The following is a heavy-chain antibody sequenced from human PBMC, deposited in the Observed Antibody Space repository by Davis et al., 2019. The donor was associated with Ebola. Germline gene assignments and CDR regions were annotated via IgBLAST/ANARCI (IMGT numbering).Heavy chain of an antibody. V-gene: IGHV1-8*01. Sequence: ASVKVSCKASGYTFTSYDINWVRQATGQGLEWMGWMNPNSGNTGYAQKFQGRVTMTADESTSTVYMELTRLTSEDTGIYYCARDLLRDWTDVWGLGTLVTVSS. D-gene: IGHD3-16*01. CDR2: MNPNSGNT. J-gene: IGHJ5*02. CDR3: ARDLLRDWTDV. CDR1: GYTFTSYD.